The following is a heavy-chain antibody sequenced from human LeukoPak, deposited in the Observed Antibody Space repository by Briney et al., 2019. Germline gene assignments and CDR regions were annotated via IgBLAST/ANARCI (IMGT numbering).Heavy chain of an antibody. CDR1: GGSFSGYY. CDR2: INHSGST. Sequence: SETLSLTCAVYGGSFSGYYWSWIRQPPGKGLEWIGEINHSGSTNYNPSLKSRVTISVDTSKNQFSLKLSSVTAADTAVYYCARDRSITMVRGGYFDIWGQGTMVTVSS. D-gene: IGHD3-10*01. V-gene: IGHV4-34*01. J-gene: IGHJ3*02. CDR3: ARDRSITMVRGGYFDI.